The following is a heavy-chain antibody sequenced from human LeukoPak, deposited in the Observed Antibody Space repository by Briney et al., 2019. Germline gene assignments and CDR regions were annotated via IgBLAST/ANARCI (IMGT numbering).Heavy chain of an antibody. J-gene: IGHJ6*03. CDR2: IYHSGST. CDR1: GYSISSGYY. CDR3: ARADYSSTWSHDYYYMDV. D-gene: IGHD6-13*01. Sequence: KASETPSLTCTVSGYSISSGYYWGWIRQPPGKGLEWIGSIYHSGSTYYNPSLKSRVTISVDTSKNQFSLKLSSVTAADTAVYYCARADYSSTWSHDYYYMDVWGKGTTVTVSS. V-gene: IGHV4-38-2*02.